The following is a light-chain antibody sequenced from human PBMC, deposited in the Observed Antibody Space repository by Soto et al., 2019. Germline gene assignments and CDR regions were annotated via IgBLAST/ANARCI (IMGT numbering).Light chain of an antibody. CDR1: SSDVGAYKS. J-gene: IGLJ1*01. V-gene: IGLV2-14*01. CDR3: SSYTSSTTVV. CDR2: EVS. Sequence: QSALTRPASVSGSPGQSITISCTGTSSDVGAYKSVSWYQQHPGKAPQLMIYEVSNRPSGVSNRFSGSKSGNTASLTISGLKAEDEADYYCSSYTSSTTVVFGTGTKVTVL.